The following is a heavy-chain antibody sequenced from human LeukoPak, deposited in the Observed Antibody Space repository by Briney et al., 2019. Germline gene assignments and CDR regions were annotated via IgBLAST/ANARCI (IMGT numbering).Heavy chain of an antibody. V-gene: IGHV3-48*03. CDR3: ARAYDSSGYYRPAGY. CDR1: GFTFSSYE. D-gene: IGHD3-22*01. J-gene: IGHJ4*02. CDR2: ISSSGSTI. Sequence: GGSLRLSCAASGFTFSSYEMNWVRQAPGKGLEWVSYISSSGSTIYYADSVKGRFTISRDNSKNTLYLQMNSLRAEDTAVYYCARAYDSSGYYRPAGYWGQGTLVTVSS.